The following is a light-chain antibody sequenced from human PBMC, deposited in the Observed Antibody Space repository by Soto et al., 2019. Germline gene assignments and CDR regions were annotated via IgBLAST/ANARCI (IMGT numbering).Light chain of an antibody. Sequence: EIVLTQSPGTLSLSPGERVTLSCRSSQSVNNNFLSWYQQKPGQAPRLLIYAASSGATGIPDRFSGSGSGTDFTLTINRLEPEDFVVYYCQSYGNSRITVGQGTRLEIK. CDR3: QSYGNSRIT. V-gene: IGKV3-20*01. J-gene: IGKJ5*01. CDR1: QSVNNNF. CDR2: AAS.